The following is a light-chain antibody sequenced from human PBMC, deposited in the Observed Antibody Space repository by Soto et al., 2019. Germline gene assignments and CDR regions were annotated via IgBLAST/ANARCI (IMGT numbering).Light chain of an antibody. Sequence: EIVLTQSPATLSLSPGERATLSCRASQSVIRFLAWYQQKPGQAPRLLIYDTSNRATGIPARFSCSGSGTDFTLTISSLEPEDFAVYYCQQRSNWPPLTFGGGTKVEIK. CDR1: QSVIRF. V-gene: IGKV3-11*01. CDR3: QQRSNWPPLT. CDR2: DTS. J-gene: IGKJ4*01.